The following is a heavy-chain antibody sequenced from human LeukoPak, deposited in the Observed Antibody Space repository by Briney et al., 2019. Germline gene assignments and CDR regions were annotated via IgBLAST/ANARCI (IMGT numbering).Heavy chain of an antibody. CDR2: VYYSGST. CDR3: ARNAGKYYRYFQH. D-gene: IGHD2/OR15-2a*01. CDR1: GDSMNEYY. V-gene: IGHV4-59*01. J-gene: IGHJ1*01. Sequence: PSETLSLTCTVSGDSMNEYYWSWVRQPPGQGLEWIGYVYYSGSTTYNPSLKSRVNITIDTSKNQFSLTLTSVTAADTAMYYCARNAGKYYRYFQHWGQGTVVSVSS.